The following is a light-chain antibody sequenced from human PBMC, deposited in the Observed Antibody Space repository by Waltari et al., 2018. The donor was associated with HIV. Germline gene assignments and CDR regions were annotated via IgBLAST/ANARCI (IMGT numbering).Light chain of an antibody. V-gene: IGLV2-23*02. Sequence: SPGQSITISCTGTSSDVGSYNLVSWYQQHPGKAPKLMIYEVSKRPSGVSNRFSGSKSGNTASLTISGLQAEDEADYYCCSYAGSNTWVFGGGTKLTVL. J-gene: IGLJ3*02. CDR2: EVS. CDR3: CSYAGSNTWV. CDR1: SSDVGSYNL.